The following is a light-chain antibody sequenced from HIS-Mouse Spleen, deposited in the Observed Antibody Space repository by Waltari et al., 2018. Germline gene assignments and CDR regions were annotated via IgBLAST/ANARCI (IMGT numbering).Light chain of an antibody. CDR2: AAS. CDR3: QQSYSTPQT. Sequence: DIQMTQSPSSLSPSVGDRVTITCRPSQSISSYLNWYQQKLGKAPKLLIYAASSLQSGVPSRFSGSGSGTDFTLTSSSLQPEDFATYYCQQSYSTPQTFGQGTTLAIK. V-gene: IGKV1-39*01. CDR1: QSISSY. J-gene: IGKJ2*01.